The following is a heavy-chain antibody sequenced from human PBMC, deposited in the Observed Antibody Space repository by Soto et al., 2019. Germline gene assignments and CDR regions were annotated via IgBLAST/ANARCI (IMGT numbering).Heavy chain of an antibody. CDR1: GFTFSSYG. CDR3: ARDPLWFGELRYYFDY. V-gene: IGHV3-33*01. D-gene: IGHD3-10*01. CDR2: IWYDGSNK. Sequence: QVQLVESGAGVVQPGRSLRLSCAASGFTFSSYGMHWVRQAPGKGLEWVAVIWYDGSNKYYADSVKGRFTISRDNSKNTLYLQMNSLRAEDTAVYYCARDPLWFGELRYYFDYWGQGTLVTVSS. J-gene: IGHJ4*02.